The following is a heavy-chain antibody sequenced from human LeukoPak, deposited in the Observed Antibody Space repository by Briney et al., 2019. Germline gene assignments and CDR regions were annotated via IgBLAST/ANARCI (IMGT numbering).Heavy chain of an antibody. Sequence: GGSLRLFCAASGFTFDDYGMSWVRQAPGKGLEWVSGINWNGGSTGYADSVKGRSTISRDNAKNSLYLQMNSLRAEDTALYYCARAVGGYESYYYYYYMDVWGKGTTVTVSS. J-gene: IGHJ6*03. CDR1: GFTFDDYG. CDR3: ARAVGGYESYYYYYYMDV. D-gene: IGHD5-12*01. CDR2: INWNGGST. V-gene: IGHV3-20*04.